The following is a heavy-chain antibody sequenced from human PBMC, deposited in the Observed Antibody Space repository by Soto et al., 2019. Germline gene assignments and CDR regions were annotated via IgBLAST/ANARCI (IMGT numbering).Heavy chain of an antibody. CDR3: ARGGTIREWLTDH. CDR2: IKQDGSEK. D-gene: IGHD5-12*01. Sequence: EVQLVESGGGLVQPGGSLRLSCVASGFIFSNYWMHWVRQTPDKGLEWVANIKQDGSEKYYVDPVNGRFTISRDNAKNSLFLQMNNLRAENTAVYYCARGGTIREWLTDHWGQGTLVTVSS. V-gene: IGHV3-7*04. J-gene: IGHJ5*02. CDR1: GFIFSNYW.